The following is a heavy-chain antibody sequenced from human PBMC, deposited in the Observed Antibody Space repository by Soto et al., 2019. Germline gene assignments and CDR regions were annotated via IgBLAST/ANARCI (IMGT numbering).Heavy chain of an antibody. J-gene: IGHJ4*02. D-gene: IGHD7-27*01. V-gene: IGHV3-11*01. CDR3: ASSARVVTREFDY. CDR2: ISSSGSTI. CDR1: GFTFSDYY. Sequence: LRRSCAASGFTFSDYYMSWIRQAPGKGLEWVSYISSSGSTIYYADSVKGRFTISRDNAKNPLYLQMNSLRAEDTAVYYCASSARVVTREFDYWGQGTLVTVSS.